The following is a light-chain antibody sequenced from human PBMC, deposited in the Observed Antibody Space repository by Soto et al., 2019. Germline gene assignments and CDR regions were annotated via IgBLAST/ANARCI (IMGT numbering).Light chain of an antibody. V-gene: IGLV1-40*01. CDR3: QSYDSSLSGVV. Sequence: QSVLTQPPSVSGAPGQRVTISCTGSSSNIGAGYDVHWYQQLPGTAPRLLMFTNKNRPSGVPDRFSGSKSGTSASLAITGLQAEDEADYHCQSYDSSLSGVVFGGGTKVTVL. CDR2: TNK. J-gene: IGLJ2*01. CDR1: SSNIGAGYD.